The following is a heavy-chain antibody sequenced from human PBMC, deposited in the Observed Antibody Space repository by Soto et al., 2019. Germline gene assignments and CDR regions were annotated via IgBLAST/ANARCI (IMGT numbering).Heavy chain of an antibody. CDR2: IYHTGNT. CDR1: GGSVNTGDNY. CDR3: AREPLDGMDV. V-gene: IGHV4-30-4*01. J-gene: IGHJ6*02. Sequence: HVQLHQSGRRLVKPSQTLSLECSVIGGSVNTGDNYWSWVRQSPGRGLEWIGYIYHTGNTFYNPALENRVTMSVDASKNQFSLTLTSVTAADTAVYFCAREPLDGMDVWGQGTNVTVSS.